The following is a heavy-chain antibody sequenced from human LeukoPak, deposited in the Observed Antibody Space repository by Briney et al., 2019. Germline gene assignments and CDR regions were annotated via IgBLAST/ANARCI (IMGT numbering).Heavy chain of an antibody. V-gene: IGHV1-2*04. CDR1: GYTFTGYY. D-gene: IGHD3-10*01. CDR3: ARGAMVRGVIHYYGMDV. Sequence: GASVKVSCKASGYTFTGYYMHWVRQAPGQGLEWMGWINPNSGGTNYTQKFQGWVTMTRDTSISTAYMELSRLRSDDTAVYYCARGAMVRGVIHYYGMDVWGKGTTVTVSS. J-gene: IGHJ6*04. CDR2: INPNSGGT.